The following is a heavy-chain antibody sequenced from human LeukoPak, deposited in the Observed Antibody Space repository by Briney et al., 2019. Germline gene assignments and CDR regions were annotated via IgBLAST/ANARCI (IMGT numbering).Heavy chain of an antibody. CDR1: GGSISSSSYY. CDR2: IYYSGST. V-gene: IGHV4-39*07. J-gene: IGHJ5*02. D-gene: IGHD6-19*01. CDR3: VRAGQWLGWFDP. Sequence: SETLSLTCTVSGGSISSSSYYWGWIRQPPGKGLEWIGSIYYSGSTYYNPSLKSRVTISVDTSKNQFSLKLSSVTAADTAVYYCVRAGQWLGWFDPWGQGTLVTVSS.